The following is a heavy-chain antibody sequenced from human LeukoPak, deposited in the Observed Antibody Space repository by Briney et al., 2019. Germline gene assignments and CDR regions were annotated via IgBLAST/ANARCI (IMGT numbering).Heavy chain of an antibody. Sequence: GGSLRLSCAASGFTFSSYSMNWVGQAPGKGLDWVSSISSSSRYIYYADSVKGRFTISRDNAKNSLYLQMNSLRAEDTAVYYCAREVHGDYDSGYDYWGQGTLVTVSS. D-gene: IGHD4-17*01. CDR1: GFTFSSYS. J-gene: IGHJ4*02. CDR3: AREVHGDYDSGYDY. CDR2: ISSSSRYI. V-gene: IGHV3-21*01.